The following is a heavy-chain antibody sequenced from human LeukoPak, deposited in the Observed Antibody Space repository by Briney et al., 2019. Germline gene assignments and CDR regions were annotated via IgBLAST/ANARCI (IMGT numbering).Heavy chain of an antibody. CDR1: GFTFSSYS. J-gene: IGHJ4*02. Sequence: GGSLRLSCAASGFTFSSYSMNWVRQAPGKGLEWVSYISSSSSTIYYADSVKGRFTISRDNAKNSVYLQMNSLRVEDTAVYYCVNLGYSDGGQGTLVTVSS. V-gene: IGHV3-48*04. CDR2: ISSSSSTI. D-gene: IGHD5-12*01. CDR3: VNLGYSD.